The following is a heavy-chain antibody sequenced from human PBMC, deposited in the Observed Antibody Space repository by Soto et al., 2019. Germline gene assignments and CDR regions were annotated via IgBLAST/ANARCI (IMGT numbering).Heavy chain of an antibody. J-gene: IGHJ6*02. CDR3: AKDRFLEWLLPHYYYYYGMDV. CDR1: GFTFSSYG. CDR2: ISYDGSNK. Sequence: GGSLRLSCAASGFTFSSYGMHWVRQAPGKGLEWVAVISYDGSNKYYADSVKGRFTISRDNSKNTLYLQMNSLRAEDTAVYYCAKDRFLEWLLPHYYYYYGMDVWGQGTTVT. D-gene: IGHD3-3*01. V-gene: IGHV3-30*18.